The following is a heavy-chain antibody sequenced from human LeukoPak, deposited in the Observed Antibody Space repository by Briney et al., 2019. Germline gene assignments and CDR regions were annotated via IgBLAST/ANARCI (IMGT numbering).Heavy chain of an antibody. CDR2: TNHSGST. CDR3: ARGLETYYDFWSGYDRGRYFDY. D-gene: IGHD3-3*01. Sequence: SETLSLTCAVYGGSFSGYYWSWIRQPPEKGLEWIGETNHSGSTNYNPSLKSRVTISVDTSKNQFSLKLSSVTAADTAVYYCARGLETYYDFWSGYDRGRYFDYWGQGTLVTVSS. J-gene: IGHJ4*02. CDR1: GGSFSGYY. V-gene: IGHV4-34*01.